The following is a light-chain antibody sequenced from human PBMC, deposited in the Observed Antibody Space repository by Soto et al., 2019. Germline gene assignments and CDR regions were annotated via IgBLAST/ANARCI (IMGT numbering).Light chain of an antibody. CDR3: CSYAGSSTLYV. CDR2: EGS. V-gene: IGLV2-23*01. Sequence: QSVLTQPASVSGSPGQSITISCTGTSSDVGSYNLVSWYQQHPGKAPKLMIYEGSKRPSGVSNRFSGSNSGNTASLTISGLQAEDEADYYCCSYAGSSTLYVFGTGTKVTVL. CDR1: SSDVGSYNL. J-gene: IGLJ1*01.